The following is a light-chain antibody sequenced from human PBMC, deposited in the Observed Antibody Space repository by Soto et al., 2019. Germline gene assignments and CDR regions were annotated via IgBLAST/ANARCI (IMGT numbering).Light chain of an antibody. J-gene: IGKJ4*01. CDR1: QSLLHNNGNNY. CDR2: LGS. Sequence: DIVMTQSPLSLPVTPGEPASISCRSSQSLLHNNGNNYFDWYLQKPGQSPQLLIYLGSHRASGVPDRFNGSGSGTDFTLKISRVEAEDAGVYYFMQALQLPLTLGGGTKVEIK. V-gene: IGKV2-28*01. CDR3: MQALQLPLT.